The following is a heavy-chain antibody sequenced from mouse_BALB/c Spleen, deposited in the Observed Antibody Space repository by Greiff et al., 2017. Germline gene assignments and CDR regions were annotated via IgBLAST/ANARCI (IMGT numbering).Heavy chain of an antibody. Sequence: EVQRVESGGGLVKPGGSLKLSCAASGFTFSDYYMYWVRQTPEKRLEWVATISDGGSYTYYPDSVKGRFTISRDNAKNNLYLQMSSLKSEDTAMYYCAREGGTFWYFDVWGAGTTVTVSS. J-gene: IGHJ1*01. CDR2: ISDGGSYT. CDR1: GFTFSDYY. V-gene: IGHV5-4*02. D-gene: IGHD4-1*01. CDR3: AREGGTFWYFDV.